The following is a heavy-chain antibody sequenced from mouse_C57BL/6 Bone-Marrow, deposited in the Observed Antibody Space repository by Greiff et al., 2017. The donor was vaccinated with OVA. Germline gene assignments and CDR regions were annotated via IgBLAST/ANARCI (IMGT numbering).Heavy chain of an antibody. Sequence: DVLLVESGGGLVQPGGSLSLSCAASGFTFTDYYMSWVRQPPGKALEWLGFIRNKANGYTTEYSASVKGLFTISRDNSQSILYLKRNALRAEDSATYYCARSHYDYDGFDYWGQGTTLTVSS. CDR2: IRNKANGYTT. CDR1: GFTFTDYY. V-gene: IGHV7-3*01. CDR3: ARSHYDYDGFDY. D-gene: IGHD2-4*01. J-gene: IGHJ2*01.